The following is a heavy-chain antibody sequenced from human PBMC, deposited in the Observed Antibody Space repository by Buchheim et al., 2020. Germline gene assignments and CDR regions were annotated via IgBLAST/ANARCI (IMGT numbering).Heavy chain of an antibody. V-gene: IGHV3-30*18. CDR2: ISYDGSNK. CDR3: AKDLGSLWFGELLHYYYYGMDV. CDR1: GFTFSSYG. J-gene: IGHJ6*02. Sequence: QVQLVESGGGVVQPGRSLRLSCAASGFTFSSYGMHWVRQAPGKGLEWVAVISYDGSNKYYADSVKGRFTISRDNSKNTLYLQMNSRRAEDTAVYYCAKDLGSLWFGELLHYYYYGMDVWGQGTT. D-gene: IGHD3-10*01.